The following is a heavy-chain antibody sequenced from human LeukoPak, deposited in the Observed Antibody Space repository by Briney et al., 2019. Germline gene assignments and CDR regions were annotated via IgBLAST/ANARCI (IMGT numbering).Heavy chain of an antibody. V-gene: IGHV4-39*07. J-gene: IGHJ6*03. CDR2: IYYGGST. CDR1: GGSISSSSYY. CDR3: ARVRQLEQPYYYYYMDV. Sequence: SETLSLTCTVSGGSISSSSYYWGWIRQPPGKGLEWTGSIYYGGSTYYNPSLKSRVTISVDTSKNQFSLKLSSVTAADTAVYYCARVRQLEQPYYYYYMDVWGKGTTVTVSS. D-gene: IGHD1/OR15-1a*01.